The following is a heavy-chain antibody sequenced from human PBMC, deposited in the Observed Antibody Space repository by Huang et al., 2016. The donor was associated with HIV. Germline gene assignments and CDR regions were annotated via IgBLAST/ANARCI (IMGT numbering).Heavy chain of an antibody. CDR1: GFTFTRYD. Sequence: QLVESGGGLVQPGGSLRRSCAASGFTFTRYDMNWVRQAPGKGVEVVSYINSGSTTIHYADSVKGRFTISRDDDKNSVYLQMNSLRADDTAIYYCARVAYSYGMHWGQESLVIVSS. CDR2: INSGSTTI. D-gene: IGHD5-18*01. CDR3: ARVAYSYGMH. J-gene: IGHJ4*02. V-gene: IGHV3-48*01.